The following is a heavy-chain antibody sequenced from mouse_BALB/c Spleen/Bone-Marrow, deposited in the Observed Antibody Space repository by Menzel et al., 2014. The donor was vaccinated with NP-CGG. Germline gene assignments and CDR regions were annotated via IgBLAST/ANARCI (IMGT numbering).Heavy chain of an antibody. J-gene: IGHJ2*01. CDR3: TRRGFDF. CDR2: IDPENGNI. CDR1: GFNIKDTY. Sequence: DVKLVESGAELVKPGASVKLSCTASGFNIKDTYIHWVKRRPEQGLEWIGRIDPENGNIKYDPKFQVKATITADTSSNTAYLQLSSLTSEDAAVYYCTRRGFDFWGQGTPLTVSS. V-gene: IGHV14-3*02.